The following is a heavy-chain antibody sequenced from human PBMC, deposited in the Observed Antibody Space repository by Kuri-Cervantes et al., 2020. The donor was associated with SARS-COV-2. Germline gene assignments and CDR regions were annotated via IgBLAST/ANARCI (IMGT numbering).Heavy chain of an antibody. D-gene: IGHD2-2*01. Sequence: ETLSLTCAASGFTFSSYWMHWVRQAPGKGLVWVSRINSDGSSTSYADSVKGRFTISRDNAKNTLYLQMNSLRAEDTAVYYCAREPHIVPAAIYYYYYGMDVWGQGTTVTVSS. CDR3: AREPHIVPAAIYYYYYGMDV. CDR1: GFTFSSYW. CDR2: INSDGSST. V-gene: IGHV3-74*01. J-gene: IGHJ6*02.